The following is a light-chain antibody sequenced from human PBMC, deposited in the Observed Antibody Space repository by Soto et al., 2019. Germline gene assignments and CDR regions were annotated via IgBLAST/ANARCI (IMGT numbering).Light chain of an antibody. J-gene: IGLJ2*01. CDR2: DVN. CDR3: SSYTSSGSVI. CDR1: SSDVGAYDY. V-gene: IGLV2-14*03. Sequence: QSALTQPASVSWSPGQSIAISCTGTSSDVGAYDYVSWYQQHPGKAPKLMINDVNHRPSGVSNRFSGSKSGNTASLTISGLQAEDEADYYCSSYTSSGSVIFGGGTKLTVL.